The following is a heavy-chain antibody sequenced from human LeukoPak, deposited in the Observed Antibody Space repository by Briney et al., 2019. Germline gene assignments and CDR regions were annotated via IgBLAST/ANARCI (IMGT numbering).Heavy chain of an antibody. D-gene: IGHD4-11*01. CDR3: ARARDYSNPYFDY. CDR2: IYTSGST. V-gene: IGHV4-61*02. Sequence: PSETLSLTCTVSGGSISSGSYYWSWIRQPAGKGLEWIGRIYTSGSTNYNPSLKSRVTISVDTSKNQFSLKLSSVTAADTAVYYCARARDYSNPYFDYWGQGTLVTVSS. CDR1: GGSISSGSYY. J-gene: IGHJ4*02.